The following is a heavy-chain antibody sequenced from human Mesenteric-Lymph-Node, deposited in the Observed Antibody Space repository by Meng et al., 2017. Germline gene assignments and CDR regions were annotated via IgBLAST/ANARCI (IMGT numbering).Heavy chain of an antibody. V-gene: IGHV1-2*06. J-gene: IGHJ4*02. CDR3: ARRADY. CDR2: INPNNGGT. CDR1: GYTFTSYG. Sequence: QVQLVQAGAEVKKPGASVKVSCKASGYTFTSYGISWVRQAPGQGLEWMGRINPNNGGTNYAQKFQGRVTMTRDTSITTAYMEVSSLRSDDTAVYYCARRADYWGQGTLVTVSS.